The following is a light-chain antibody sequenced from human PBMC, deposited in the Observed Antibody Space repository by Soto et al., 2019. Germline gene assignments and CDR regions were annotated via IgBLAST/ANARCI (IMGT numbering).Light chain of an antibody. Sequence: DIEMTQSPATLSVSPGERVTISCRASQSVRSNLAWYQQKPGQVPRLLIYGASTRATGLPARFSGSGSGTDFTLTISSLEPEDFAVYYCQQHNTWPQTFGQGTKVDIK. CDR1: QSVRSN. J-gene: IGKJ1*01. CDR3: QQHNTWPQT. CDR2: GAS. V-gene: IGKV3-15*01.